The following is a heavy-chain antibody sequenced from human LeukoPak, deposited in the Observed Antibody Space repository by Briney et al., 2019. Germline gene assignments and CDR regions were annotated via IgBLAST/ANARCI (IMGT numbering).Heavy chain of an antibody. J-gene: IGHJ3*02. CDR1: GGSISSYY. CDR2: IYTSGST. V-gene: IGHV4-4*07. D-gene: IGHD1-26*01. CDR3: ARDRGGGSYTNGGESAFDI. Sequence: PSETLSLTCTVSGGSISSYYWSWIRQPAGKGLEWIGRIYTSGSTNYNPSLKSRVTMSVDTSKNQFPLKLSSVTAADTAVYYCARDRGGGSYTNGGESAFDIWGQGTMVTVSS.